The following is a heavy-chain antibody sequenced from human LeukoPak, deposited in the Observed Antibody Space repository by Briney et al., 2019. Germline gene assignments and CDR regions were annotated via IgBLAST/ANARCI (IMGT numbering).Heavy chain of an antibody. CDR3: ARYDARYGMDV. CDR1: GFTFSSYA. V-gene: IGHV3-64*04. CDR2: ISSTDSST. J-gene: IGHJ6*02. Sequence: AGGSLRLSCSASGFTFSSYAMHWVRQAPGKGLEYVSAISSTDSSTYYADSVKGRFTISRDNSKNTLYLQMNSLRAEDTAVYYCARYDARYGMDVWGQGTTVTVSS. D-gene: IGHD1-1*01.